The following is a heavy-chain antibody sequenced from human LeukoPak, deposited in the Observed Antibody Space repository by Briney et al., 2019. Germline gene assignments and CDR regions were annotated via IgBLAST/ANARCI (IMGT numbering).Heavy chain of an antibody. V-gene: IGHV3-23*01. CDR2: ISGSGGST. CDR1: GFTFSRNG. D-gene: IGHD6-19*01. J-gene: IGHJ4*02. CDR3: AKKAGYSSGWYPTYYFDY. Sequence: PGGSLRLSCAASGFTFSRNGMTWVRQAPGKGLEWVSAISGSGGSTYYADSVKGRFTISRDNSKNTLYLQMNSLRAEDTAVYYCAKKAGYSSGWYPTYYFDYWGQGTLVTVSS.